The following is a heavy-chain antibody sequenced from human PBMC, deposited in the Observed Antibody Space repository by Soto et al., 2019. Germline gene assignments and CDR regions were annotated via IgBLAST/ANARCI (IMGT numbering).Heavy chain of an antibody. J-gene: IGHJ4*02. Sequence: GASVKVSCKASGYTFTGYYMHWVRQAPGQGLEWMGWINPNSGGTNYAQKFQGRVTMTRDTSISTAYMELSRLRSDDTAVYYCARGGVAVAGTNVDYWCQGTLVTVSS. CDR1: GYTFTGYY. CDR3: ARGGVAVAGTNVDY. V-gene: IGHV1-2*02. CDR2: INPNSGGT. D-gene: IGHD6-19*01.